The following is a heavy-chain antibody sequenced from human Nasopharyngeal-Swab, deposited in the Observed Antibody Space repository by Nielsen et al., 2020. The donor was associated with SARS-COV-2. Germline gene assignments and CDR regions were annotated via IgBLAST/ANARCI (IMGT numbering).Heavy chain of an antibody. CDR1: GASITSAGYS. J-gene: IGHJ4*02. CDR2: INYSGNT. V-gene: IGHV4-30-2*01. Sequence: SQTLSLTCAVSGASITSAGYSWNWIRQPPGKDLEWIGYINYSGNTHYNPSLWGRVTIPEDTSSNQFSLTLTSVTAADTATYYCARIYTRRCTNNICIGYFDYWGQGALVTVSS. D-gene: IGHD2-15*01. CDR3: ARIYTRRCTNNICIGYFDY.